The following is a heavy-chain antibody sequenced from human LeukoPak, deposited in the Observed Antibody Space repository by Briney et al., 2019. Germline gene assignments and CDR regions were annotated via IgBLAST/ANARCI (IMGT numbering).Heavy chain of an antibody. V-gene: IGHV4-59*08. CDR1: GGSISSYY. CDR2: IYYSGST. CDR3: ASRILKDRADYYYYYMDV. J-gene: IGHJ6*03. D-gene: IGHD3-16*01. Sequence: SETLSLTCTVSGGSISSYYWSWIRQPPGKGLEWIGYIYYSGSTNYNPSLKSRVTISVDTSKNQFSLKPSSVTAADTAVYYRASRILKDRADYYYYYMDVWGKGTTVTVSS.